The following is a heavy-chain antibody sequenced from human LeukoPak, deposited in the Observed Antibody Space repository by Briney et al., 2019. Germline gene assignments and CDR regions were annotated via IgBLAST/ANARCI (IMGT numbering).Heavy chain of an antibody. Sequence: PGRSLRLSCAASGFTFSSYGMHWVRQAPGKGLEWVAVISYDGSNKYYADSVKGRFTISRDNSKNTLYLQMNSLRAEDTAVYYCAKPEPATSLGFDYWGQGTLVTVSS. V-gene: IGHV3-30*18. D-gene: IGHD2-2*01. J-gene: IGHJ4*02. CDR2: ISYDGSNK. CDR3: AKPEPATSLGFDY. CDR1: GFTFSSYG.